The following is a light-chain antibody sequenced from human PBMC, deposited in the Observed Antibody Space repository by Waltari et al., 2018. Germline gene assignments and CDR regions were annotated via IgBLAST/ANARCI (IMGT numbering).Light chain of an antibody. CDR1: QSISTY. CDR2: ASS. J-gene: IGKJ2*01. Sequence: DIQMTQSPSSLSASLGDRVTIPCRASQSISTYLNWYQQKPGNAPKLLIYASSSLYTGVPSRCSGITSGTDFILTISSLQPEDIATYSCQQTYSSPFTFGQGTRVQIK. V-gene: IGKV1-39*01. CDR3: QQTYSSPFT.